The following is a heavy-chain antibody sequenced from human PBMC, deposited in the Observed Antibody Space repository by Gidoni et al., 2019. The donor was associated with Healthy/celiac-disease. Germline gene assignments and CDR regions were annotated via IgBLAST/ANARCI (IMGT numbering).Heavy chain of an antibody. CDR2: IIRILGIA. D-gene: IGHD3-22*01. CDR1: GGTFSSYT. CDR3: ARDLGDSD. V-gene: IGHV1-69*08. J-gene: IGHJ4*02. Sequence: QVQLVQSGAAVKKPGSSVKVTCKASGGTFSSYTTTWVRQAPGQWREWMGRIIRILGIASYAQKFQGRVTITADKSTSTAYMELSSLRSEDTAVYCCARDLGDSDWGQGTLVTVSS.